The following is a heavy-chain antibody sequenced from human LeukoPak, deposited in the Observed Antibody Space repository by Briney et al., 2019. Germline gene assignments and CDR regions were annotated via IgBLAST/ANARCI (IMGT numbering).Heavy chain of an antibody. CDR2: ISYDGSNK. V-gene: IGHV3-30*01. J-gene: IGHJ6*03. CDR3: ARARLDYSNSWYYYYYMDV. Sequence: GRSLRLSCAASGFTFSSYAMHWVRQAPGKGLEWVAVISYDGSNKYYADSVKGRFTISRDNSKDTLYLQMNSLRAEDTAVYYCARARLDYSNSWYYYYYMDVWGKGTTVTVSS. CDR1: GFTFSSYA. D-gene: IGHD4-11*01.